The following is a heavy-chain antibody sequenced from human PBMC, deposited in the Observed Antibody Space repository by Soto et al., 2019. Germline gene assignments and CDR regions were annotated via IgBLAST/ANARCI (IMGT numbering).Heavy chain of an antibody. Sequence: ASVKVSCKASGYTFASYGISWLRQAPGQGLEWMGRISGYTGDTKYVQKIQGRGSMTTDTSTSAAYTELRSLTSDDTAVYYCARGTSVDYWGQGTLVTVSS. J-gene: IGHJ4*02. CDR2: ISGYTGDT. CDR3: ARGTSVDY. V-gene: IGHV1-18*04. CDR1: GYTFASYG.